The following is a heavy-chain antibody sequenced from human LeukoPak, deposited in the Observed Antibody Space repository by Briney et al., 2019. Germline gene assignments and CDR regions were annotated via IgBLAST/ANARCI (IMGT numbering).Heavy chain of an antibody. Sequence: PGGSLRLSCAASGFAFSDYILDWVRQAPGKGLEWVGRIRRKGQSYTTEYAASVKDRFTISRDDSKNSLFLHMNSLKTEDTAVYHCSRYGKQGDNSGFDIWGQRTMVTVSS. J-gene: IGHJ3*02. CDR1: GFAFSDYI. D-gene: IGHD3-22*01. V-gene: IGHV3-72*01. CDR2: IRRKGQSYTT. CDR3: SRYGKQGDNSGFDI.